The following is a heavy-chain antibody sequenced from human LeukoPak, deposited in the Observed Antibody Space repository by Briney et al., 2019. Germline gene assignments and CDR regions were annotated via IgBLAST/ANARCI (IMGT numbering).Heavy chain of an antibody. V-gene: IGHV4-39*01. Sequence: PSETLSLTCTVSGGSIRNSDYYWAWIRQPPGKGLEWIGNIFYSGTTAHYNPSLKSRVTMSADRSKNQFSLKLTSVTAADTAVYYCARRVDGFSFALPRYYFDLWGQGTLVPVSS. CDR3: ARRVDGFSFALPRYYFDL. D-gene: IGHD2-21*01. CDR1: GGSIRNSDYY. CDR2: IFYSGTTA. J-gene: IGHJ4*02.